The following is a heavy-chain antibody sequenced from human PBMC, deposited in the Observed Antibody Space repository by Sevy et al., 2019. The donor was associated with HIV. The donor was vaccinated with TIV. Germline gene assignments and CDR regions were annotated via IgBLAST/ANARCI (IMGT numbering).Heavy chain of an antibody. CDR3: ARKYDSSGYFDY. V-gene: IGHV3-23*01. CDR2: ISGSGGSGDKT. CDR1: GFTFSNYA. D-gene: IGHD3-22*01. J-gene: IGHJ4*02. Sequence: GGSLRLSCAASGFTFSNYAMNWVRQAPGKGLEWVSGISGSGGSGDKTNYADSVKGRFTISRDGSKNSLYLQLNSLRVDDRAIYCCARKYDSSGYFDYWGQGTLVTVSS.